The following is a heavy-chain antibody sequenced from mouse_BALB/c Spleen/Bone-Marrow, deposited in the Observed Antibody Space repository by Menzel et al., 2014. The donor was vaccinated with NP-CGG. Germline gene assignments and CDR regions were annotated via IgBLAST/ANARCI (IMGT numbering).Heavy chain of an antibody. V-gene: IGHV1-66*01. J-gene: IGHJ4*01. CDR2: ILPGSVII. Sequence: QVQLQQSGPELVKPGASVRISCQASGYSFTNFYIHWVKQRPGQGLEWIGWILPGSVIIKYNEKFKDKASLTADRSSSTAYMQRTSLTPEDSAVYLCARWGTTVVDALDYWGQGTAVTVSS. CDR1: GYSFTNFY. D-gene: IGHD1-1*01. CDR3: ARWGTTVVDALDY.